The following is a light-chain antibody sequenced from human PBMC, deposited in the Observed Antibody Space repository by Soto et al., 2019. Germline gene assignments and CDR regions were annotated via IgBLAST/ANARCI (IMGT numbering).Light chain of an antibody. CDR3: QQSYSTPWT. CDR1: QSISSY. CDR2: AAS. J-gene: IGKJ1*01. V-gene: IGKV1-39*01. Sequence: DIQMTQSPSSLSASVGDRVTITCRGSQSISSYLNWYQQKPGKAPKLLIYAASSLQSGVPSRFSGSGSGTDFTLTISSLQPEDFATYYCQQSYSTPWTFGQGTKVDI.